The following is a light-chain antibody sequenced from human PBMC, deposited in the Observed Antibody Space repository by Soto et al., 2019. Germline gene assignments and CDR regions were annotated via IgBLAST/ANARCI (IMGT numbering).Light chain of an antibody. CDR2: DVN. Sequence: QSALTQPASVSGSPGQSIAISCTGTSSDVGAYNYVSWYQQHPGKAPKVMIYDVNNRPSGVSHRFSGSKSGNTASLTISGLQADDEADYYCSSYTTGSLYVFGSGTKVTVL. CDR3: SSYTTGSLYV. J-gene: IGLJ1*01. CDR1: SSDVGAYNY. V-gene: IGLV2-14*01.